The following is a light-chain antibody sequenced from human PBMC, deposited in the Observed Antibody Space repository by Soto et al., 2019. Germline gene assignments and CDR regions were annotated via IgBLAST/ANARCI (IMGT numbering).Light chain of an antibody. CDR3: SSYTSSSTV. CDR2: DVS. CDR1: SSDVGGYNY. V-gene: IGLV2-14*01. Sequence: QSALTQPASVSGSPGQSITISCTGISSDVGGYNYVSWYQQHPGKAPKLMIYDVSNRPSGVSNRFSGSKSGNTASLTIAGLQAEDEAEYYCSSYTSSSTVFGGGTKVTVL. J-gene: IGLJ2*01.